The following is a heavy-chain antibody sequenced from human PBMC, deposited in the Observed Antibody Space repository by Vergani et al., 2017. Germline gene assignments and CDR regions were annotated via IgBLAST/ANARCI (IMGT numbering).Heavy chain of an antibody. CDR2: INHSGST. V-gene: IGHV4-34*01. D-gene: IGHD3-10*01. CDR3: VRERGVLLWFGELSAQSSFDY. J-gene: IGHJ4*02. CDR1: GGSFSGYY. Sequence: QVQLQQWGAGLLKPSETLSLTCAVYGGSFSGYYWSWIRQPPGKGLEWIGEINHSGSTNYNPSLKSRVTISVDTSKNQFSLKLSSVTAADTAVYYCVRERGVLLWFGELSAQSSFDYWGQGTLVTVSS.